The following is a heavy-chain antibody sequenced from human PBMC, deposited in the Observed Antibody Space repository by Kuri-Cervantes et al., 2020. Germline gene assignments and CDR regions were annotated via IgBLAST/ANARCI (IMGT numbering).Heavy chain of an antibody. V-gene: IGHV3-7*01. Sequence: GESLKISCAASGFTFSSYWMSWVRQAPGKGLEWVANIKQDGSEKYYVDSVKGRFTISRDNAKNSLYLQMNSLRAEDTAVYYCARGGLGSWSLTSYDYWGRGTLVTVSS. CDR2: IKQDGSEK. J-gene: IGHJ4*02. CDR1: GFTFSSYW. CDR3: ARGGLGSWSLTSYDY. D-gene: IGHD3-10*01.